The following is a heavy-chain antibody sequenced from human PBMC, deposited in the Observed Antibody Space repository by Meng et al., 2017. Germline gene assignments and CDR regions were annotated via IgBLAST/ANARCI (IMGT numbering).Heavy chain of an antibody. CDR3: TWDDKAVSDY. J-gene: IGHJ4*02. V-gene: IGHV3-15*01. D-gene: IGHD1-26*01. Sequence: VYLVEFGGDLVKPGGSPGLSCASSGFYFNIACMSWVRQAPGKALEWVGCIKGNTDGGTAEYAAPVTGRFTISRDDSKSTLYLQMSGLRIADTGVYYCTWDDKAVSDYWGQGTLVTVSS. CDR2: IKGNTDGGTA. CDR1: GFYFNIAC.